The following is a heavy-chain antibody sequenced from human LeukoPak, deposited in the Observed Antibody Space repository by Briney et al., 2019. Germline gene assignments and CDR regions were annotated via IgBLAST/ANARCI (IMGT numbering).Heavy chain of an antibody. Sequence: GGSLRLSCAASGFTFSTYIMNWVRQTPGKGLEWVSSIGTSTSYIYYADSVKGRFTISRDNSKNTLYLQMNSLRAEDTAVYYCAKGPRFWAAVAGPYYFDYWGQGTLVTVSS. J-gene: IGHJ4*02. CDR3: AKGPRFWAAVAGPYYFDY. V-gene: IGHV3-21*01. CDR2: IGTSTSYI. CDR1: GFTFSTYI. D-gene: IGHD6-19*01.